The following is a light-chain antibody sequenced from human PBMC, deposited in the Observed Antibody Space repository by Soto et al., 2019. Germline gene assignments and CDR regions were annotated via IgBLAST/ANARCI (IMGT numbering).Light chain of an antibody. CDR2: GNP. Sequence: QSVLTQPPSMSGAPGQRVTISCTGSNSNIGAGYDVHWYQQLPGTAPKLLLYGNPNRPSGVPDRFSGSKSGTSASLAITGLQADDEADYYCQSYDSSLSGSVFGGGTKLTVL. CDR1: NSNIGAGYD. CDR3: QSYDSSLSGSV. J-gene: IGLJ2*01. V-gene: IGLV1-40*01.